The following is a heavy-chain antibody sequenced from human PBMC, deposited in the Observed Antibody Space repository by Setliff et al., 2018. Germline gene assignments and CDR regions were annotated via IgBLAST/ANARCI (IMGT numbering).Heavy chain of an antibody. CDR2: IKQDGSEI. D-gene: IGHD5-18*01. Sequence: RLSCAASGLTFSSYWMTWVRQAPGKGLEWLANIKQDGSEIYSVDSVKGRFSISRDNAKNSLYPQMNSLRAEDTAVYYCAKLVWLTTWYYMDVWGKGTTVTVSS. CDR3: AKLVWLTTWYYMDV. V-gene: IGHV3-7*03. CDR1: GLTFSSYW. J-gene: IGHJ6*03.